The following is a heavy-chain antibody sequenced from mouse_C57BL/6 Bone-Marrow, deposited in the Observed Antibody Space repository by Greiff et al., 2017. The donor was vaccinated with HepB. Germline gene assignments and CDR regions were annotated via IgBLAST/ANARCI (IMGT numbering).Heavy chain of an antibody. Sequence: EVQVVESGGDLVKPGGSLKLSCAASGFTFSSYGMSWVRQTPDKRLEWVATISSGGSYTYYPDSVKGRFTISRDNAKNTLYLQMSSLKSEDTAMYYCARLRLITTVVPWYFDVWGTGTTVTVSS. D-gene: IGHD1-1*01. CDR3: ARLRLITTVVPWYFDV. J-gene: IGHJ1*03. V-gene: IGHV5-6*01. CDR2: ISSGGSYT. CDR1: GFTFSSYG.